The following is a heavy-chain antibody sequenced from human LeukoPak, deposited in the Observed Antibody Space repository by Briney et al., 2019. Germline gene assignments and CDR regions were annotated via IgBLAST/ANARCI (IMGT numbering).Heavy chain of an antibody. CDR3: AKDRCSNGVGCYYYYMDV. J-gene: IGHJ6*03. Sequence: PGGSLRLSCAASGFTFSSYAMHWVRQAPGKGLEWVAVISYDGSNKYYADSVKGRFSISRDSSKNTLYLQMNSLRAEDTAVYYCAKDRCSNGVGCYYYYMDVWGKGTTVTISS. CDR1: GFTFSSYA. V-gene: IGHV3-30*04. D-gene: IGHD2-8*01. CDR2: ISYDGSNK.